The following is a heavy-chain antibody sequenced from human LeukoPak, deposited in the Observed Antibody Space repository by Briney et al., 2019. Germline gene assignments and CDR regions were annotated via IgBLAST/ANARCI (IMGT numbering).Heavy chain of an antibody. CDR1: GGSISSGGYY. V-gene: IGHV4-31*03. J-gene: IGHJ3*01. CDR2: IYYSGST. CDR3: ARGFGGTIFPLGPPRN. D-gene: IGHD3-9*01. Sequence: SQTLSLTCTVSGGSISSGGYYWSWIRQHPGKGLEWIGYIYYSGSTYYNPSLKSRVTISVDTSKNQFSLKLSSVTAADTAVYYCARGFGGTIFPLGPPRNWGQGTMVTVSS.